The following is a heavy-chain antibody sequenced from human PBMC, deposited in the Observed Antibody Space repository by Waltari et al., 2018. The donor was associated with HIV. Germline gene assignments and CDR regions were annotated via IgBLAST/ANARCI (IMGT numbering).Heavy chain of an antibody. V-gene: IGHV4-34*01. J-gene: IGHJ4*02. CDR2: INHSGST. Sequence: QVQLQQWGAGLLKPSETLSLTCAVYGGSFSGYYWSWIRQPPGKGLEWIGEINHSGSTNYNPSLKSRVTISVDTSKNQFSLKLSSVTAADTAVYYCASGVGATSGYFDYWGQGTLVTVSS. CDR3: ASGVGATSGYFDY. D-gene: IGHD1-26*01. CDR1: GGSFSGYY.